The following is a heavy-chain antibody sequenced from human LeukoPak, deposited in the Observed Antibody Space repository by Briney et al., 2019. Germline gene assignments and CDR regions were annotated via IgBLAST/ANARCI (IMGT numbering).Heavy chain of an antibody. J-gene: IGHJ4*02. CDR3: ARGGKVATYLY. Sequence: SETLSLTCAVYGGSFSGYYWSWIRQPPGKGLEWIGEINHSGSTNYNPSLKSRVTISVDTSKNQFSLKLSSVTAADTAVYYCARGGKVATYLYWGQGTLVTVSS. CDR2: INHSGST. D-gene: IGHD5-12*01. V-gene: IGHV4-34*01. CDR1: GGSFSGYY.